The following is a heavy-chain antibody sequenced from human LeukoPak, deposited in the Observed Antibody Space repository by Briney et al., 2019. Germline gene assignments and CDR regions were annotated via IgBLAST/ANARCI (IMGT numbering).Heavy chain of an antibody. D-gene: IGHD2-21*02. Sequence: SETLSLTCAVYGGSFSGYYWSWIRQPPGKGLEWIGEINHSGSTNYNPSLKSRVAISVDTSKNQFSLKLSSVTAADTAVYYCARGPPYIVVVTGIGFFDSWGQGTLVTVSS. J-gene: IGHJ4*02. CDR3: ARGPPYIVVVTGIGFFDS. CDR2: INHSGST. CDR1: GGSFSGYY. V-gene: IGHV4-34*01.